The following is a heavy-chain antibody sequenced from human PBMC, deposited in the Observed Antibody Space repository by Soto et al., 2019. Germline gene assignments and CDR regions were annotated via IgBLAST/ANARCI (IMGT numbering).Heavy chain of an antibody. J-gene: IGHJ3*02. CDR1: GGSISSYY. CDR2: IYYSGST. CDR3: ARDEGWRGMSAFDI. V-gene: IGHV4-59*01. D-gene: IGHD3-3*01. Sequence: SETLSLTCTVSGGSISSYYWSWIRQPPGKGLEWIGYIYYSGSTNYNPSLKSRVTISVDTSKNQFSLKLSSVTAADTAVYYCARDEGWRGMSAFDIWGQGTMVTVSS.